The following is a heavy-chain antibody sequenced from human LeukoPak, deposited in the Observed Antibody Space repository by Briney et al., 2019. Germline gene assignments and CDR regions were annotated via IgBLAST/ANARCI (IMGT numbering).Heavy chain of an antibody. V-gene: IGHV1-2*02. CDR2: INPNSGGT. CDR1: GYTFTGYY. D-gene: IGHD2-15*01. CDR3: ARAVVVVAATILYNWFDP. Sequence: ASVKVSCKASGYTFTGYYMHWVRQAPGQGLGWMGWINPNSGGTNYAQKFQGRVTMTRDTSISTAYMELSRLRSDDTAVYYCARAVVVVAATILYNWFDPWGQGTLVTVSS. J-gene: IGHJ5*02.